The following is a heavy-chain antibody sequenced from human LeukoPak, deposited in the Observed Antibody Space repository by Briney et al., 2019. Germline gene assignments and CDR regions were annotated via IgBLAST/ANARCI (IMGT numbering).Heavy chain of an antibody. J-gene: IGHJ6*02. D-gene: IGHD3-3*01. Sequence: SETLSLTCAVYGGSFSGYYWSWIRQPPGKGLEWIGEINHSGSTNYNPSLKSRVTISVDTSKNQFSLKLSSVTAADTAVYYCARGRAIFGVVITYYYYGMDVWGRGATVSVCS. V-gene: IGHV4-34*01. CDR3: ARGRAIFGVVITYYYYGMDV. CDR1: GGSFSGYY. CDR2: INHSGST.